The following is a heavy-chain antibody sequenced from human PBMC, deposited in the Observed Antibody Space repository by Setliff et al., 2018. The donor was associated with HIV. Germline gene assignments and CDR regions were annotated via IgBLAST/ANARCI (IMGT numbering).Heavy chain of an antibody. D-gene: IGHD1-26*01. CDR1: GYSIKSGYY. V-gene: IGHV4-38-2*02. J-gene: IGHJ2*01. Sequence: PSETLSLTCTVSGYSIKSGYYWGWIRQPPGRGLEWIGSIFHTGSAHYNSSLQSRVDMSVDTSKNQFSLKLSSVTAADTAVYYCARDYSGNYYGYFDLWGRGTLVTVSS. CDR3: ARDYSGNYYGYFDL. CDR2: IFHTGSA.